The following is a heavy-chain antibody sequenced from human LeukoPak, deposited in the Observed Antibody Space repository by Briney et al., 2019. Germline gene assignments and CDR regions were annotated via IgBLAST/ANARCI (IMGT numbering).Heavy chain of an antibody. Sequence: GGSLRLCCAASGFTFSNYAMSWVRQTSGKGLEWVSAISGSGGSTYYADSVKGRFTIARDNSKNTLYLQMNSLRAEDTALYYCAKDPLRYYDSPGENWFDPWGQGTLVTVSS. CDR1: GFTFSNYA. V-gene: IGHV3-23*01. D-gene: IGHD3-22*01. J-gene: IGHJ5*02. CDR2: ISGSGGST. CDR3: AKDPLRYYDSPGENWFDP.